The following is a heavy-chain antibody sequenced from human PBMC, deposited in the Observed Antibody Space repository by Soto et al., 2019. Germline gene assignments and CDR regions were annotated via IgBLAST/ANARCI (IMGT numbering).Heavy chain of an antibody. D-gene: IGHD2-21*02. Sequence: GGSLRLSCAASGFTFSGYSMNWVRQAPGKGLEWVASISTRSDIYYADSVKGRFTISRDNTKNSVSLQMNSLRAEDTAVYYCAREETAWPLAYGLDVWGQGTTVTVSS. CDR3: AREETAWPLAYGLDV. V-gene: IGHV3-21*01. CDR1: GFTFSGYS. CDR2: ISTRSDI. J-gene: IGHJ6*02.